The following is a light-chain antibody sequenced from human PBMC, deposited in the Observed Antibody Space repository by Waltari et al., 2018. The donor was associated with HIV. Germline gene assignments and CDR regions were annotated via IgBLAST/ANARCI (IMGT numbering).Light chain of an antibody. J-gene: IGLJ1*01. V-gene: IGLV3-21*04. CDR1: NIGSKG. CDR2: YDS. CDR3: QLWDGTGDHPGV. Sequence: SYVLTQPPSGSVAPGKTARITWGGNNIGSKGVHWYQQKPGQAPVLVIYYDSHRPSGIPERFSGSKSGNTATLTISRVEAGDEADYYCQLWDGTGDHPGVFGTGTQVTVL.